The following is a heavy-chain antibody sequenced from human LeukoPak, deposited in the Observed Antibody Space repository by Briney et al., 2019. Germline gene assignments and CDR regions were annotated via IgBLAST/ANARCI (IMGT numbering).Heavy chain of an antibody. V-gene: IGHV1-24*01. D-gene: IGHD3-16*02. CDR1: GGTFSSYA. CDR2: FDPEDGET. J-gene: IGHJ5*02. CDR3: ATAPYDYVWGSYRPWFDP. Sequence: ASVKVSCKASGGTFSSYAISWVRQAPGQGLEWMGGFDPEDGETIYAQKFQGRVTMTEDTSTDTAYMELSSLRSEDTAVYYCATAPYDYVWGSYRPWFDPWGQGTLVTVSS.